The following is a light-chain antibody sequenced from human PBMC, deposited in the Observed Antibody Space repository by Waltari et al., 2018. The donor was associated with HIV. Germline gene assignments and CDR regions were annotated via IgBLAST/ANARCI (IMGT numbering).Light chain of an antibody. Sequence: QSALTQPRSVSGSPGQSVTISCTGTSSDVGGYHYVSWYQQHPGKAPKLMIYDVTKLPSGVPDRFSGSKSGNTASLTISGLQAEDEADYYCCSYAGSYTFGFGGGTKLTVL. CDR1: SSDVGGYHY. V-gene: IGLV2-11*01. J-gene: IGLJ3*02. CDR3: CSYAGSYTFG. CDR2: DVT.